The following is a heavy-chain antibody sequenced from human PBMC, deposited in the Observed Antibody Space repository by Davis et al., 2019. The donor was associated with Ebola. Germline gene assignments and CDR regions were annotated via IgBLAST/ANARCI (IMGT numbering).Heavy chain of an antibody. Sequence: PGGSLRLSCAASGFTFSSYSMNWVRQAPGKGLEWVANIKQDGSEKYYVDSVKGRFTISRDNAKNSLYLQMNSLRAEDTAVYYCAREPLLGDFDYWGQGTLVTVSS. CDR2: IKQDGSEK. CDR3: AREPLLGDFDY. CDR1: GFTFSSYS. D-gene: IGHD3-10*01. V-gene: IGHV3-7*01. J-gene: IGHJ4*02.